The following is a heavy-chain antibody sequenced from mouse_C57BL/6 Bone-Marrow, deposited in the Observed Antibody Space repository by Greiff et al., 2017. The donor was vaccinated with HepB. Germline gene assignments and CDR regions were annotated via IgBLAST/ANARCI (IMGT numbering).Heavy chain of an antibody. CDR3: ARGDYDYDVFAY. CDR1: GYTFTSYT. J-gene: IGHJ3*01. V-gene: IGHV1-4*01. Sequence: QVQLQQSGAELARPGASVKMSCKASGYTFTSYTMHWVKQRPGQGLEWIGYINPSSGYTKYNQKFKDKATLTADKSSSTAYMQLSSLTSEDSAVYYCARGDYDYDVFAYWGQVTLVTVSA. CDR2: INPSSGYT. D-gene: IGHD2-4*01.